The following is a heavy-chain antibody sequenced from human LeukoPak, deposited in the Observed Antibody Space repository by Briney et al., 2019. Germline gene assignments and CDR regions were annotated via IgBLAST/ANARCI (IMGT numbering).Heavy chain of an antibody. CDR3: ARDRLGRSGGNAGYYYGMDV. CDR1: GYTFTGYY. D-gene: IGHD2-15*01. CDR2: INPNSGGT. Sequence: ASVKVSCKASGYTFTGYYMHWVRQAPGQGLEWMGWINPNSGGTNYAQKFQGWVTMTRDTSISTAYMELSRLRSDDTAVYYCARDRLGRSGGNAGYYYGMDVWGQGTTVTVSS. J-gene: IGHJ6*02. V-gene: IGHV1-2*04.